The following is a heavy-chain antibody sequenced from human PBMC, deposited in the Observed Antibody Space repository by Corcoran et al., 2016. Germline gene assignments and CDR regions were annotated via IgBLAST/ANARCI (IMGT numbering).Heavy chain of an antibody. CDR1: GYSISSGYY. CDR3: AGGPCCSRTRCRRDY. CDR2: IYHSGGT. V-gene: IGHV4-38-2*02. Sequence: QVQLQESGPGLVKPSETLSLTCTVSGYSISSGYYWGWIRQPPGKGLEWIGSIYHSGGTYYNPSLMSRVPISVDTSKNQLSLKLRSVTAADTAVYDWAGGPCCSRTRCRRDYWGQGTLVTVSS. J-gene: IGHJ4*02. D-gene: IGHD2-2*01.